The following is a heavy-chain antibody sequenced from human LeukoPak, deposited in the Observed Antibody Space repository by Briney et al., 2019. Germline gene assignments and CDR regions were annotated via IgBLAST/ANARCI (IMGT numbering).Heavy chain of an antibody. CDR3: TRGPIQLWLHNAMDV. CDR2: IRSKAYRGTI. J-gene: IGHJ6*02. Sequence: PGWSLRLSCTCSGFTFGDHAMSWVRQAPGKGLEWVGFIRSKAYRGTIEYAASVKGRFTISRDDSKSIAYLQMNSLETEDTGVYYCTRGPIQLWLHNAMDVWGQGTTVTVSS. CDR1: GFTFGDHA. D-gene: IGHD5-18*01. V-gene: IGHV3-49*04.